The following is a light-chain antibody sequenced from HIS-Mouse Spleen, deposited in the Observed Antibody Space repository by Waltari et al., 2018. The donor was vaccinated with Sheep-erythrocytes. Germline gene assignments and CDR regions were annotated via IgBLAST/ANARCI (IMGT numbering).Light chain of an antibody. CDR2: DVS. Sequence: SAMTQPHPVSGSPGQSVPISCTGTSSDVGGYNYVSWYQQHPGKAPKLMIYDVSKRPSGVPDRFSGSKSGNTASLTISGLQAEDEADYYCCSYAGSYNHVFATGTKVTVL. CDR1: SSDVGGYNY. J-gene: IGLJ1*01. CDR3: CSYAGSYNHV. V-gene: IGLV2-11*01.